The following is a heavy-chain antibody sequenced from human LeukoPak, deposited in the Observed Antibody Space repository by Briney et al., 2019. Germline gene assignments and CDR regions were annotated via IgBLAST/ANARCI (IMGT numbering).Heavy chain of an antibody. J-gene: IGHJ4*02. CDR1: GFTFSSHS. CDR3: ARFSAVGTPFFDY. V-gene: IGHV3-48*01. D-gene: IGHD6-13*01. Sequence: GGSLRLSCAASGFTFSSHSMNWVRQAPEKGLEWVSYINSSSTAIYYADSVEGRFTISRGNAKNSLYLQMNSLRAEDTAIYYCARFSAVGTPFFDYWGQGTLVTVSS. CDR2: INSSSTAI.